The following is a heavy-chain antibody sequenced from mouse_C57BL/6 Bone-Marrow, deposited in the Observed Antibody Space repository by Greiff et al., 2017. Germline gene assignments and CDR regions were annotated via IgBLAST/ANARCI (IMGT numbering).Heavy chain of an antibody. Sequence: VQLQQSGTVLARPGASVKMSCKTSGYTFTSYWMHWVKQRPGQGLEWIGAIYPGNSDTSYNQKFKSKATLTVDKPSSTAYMQLSSLTSEDSAVYYCAREFYYYGPAWFAYWGQGTLVTVSA. CDR1: GYTFTSYW. CDR2: IYPGNSDT. D-gene: IGHD1-1*01. V-gene: IGHV1-5*01. CDR3: AREFYYYGPAWFAY. J-gene: IGHJ3*01.